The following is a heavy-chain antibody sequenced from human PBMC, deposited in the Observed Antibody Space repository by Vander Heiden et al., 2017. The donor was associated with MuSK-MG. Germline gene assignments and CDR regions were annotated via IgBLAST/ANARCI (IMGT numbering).Heavy chain of an antibody. CDR3: ARQKQISFFDY. V-gene: IGHV4-59*08. CDR2: IYYSGCT. J-gene: IGHJ4*02. Sequence: QVQLQESGPGLVKPSETLSLTCPVSGGSISSYYWSWIRQPPGKGLEWIAYIYYSGCTNDKPSLKSRVTISVDTSKNQFSLKLKYVNAADTALYYWARQKQISFFDYWGQGTLVPVS. CDR1: GGSISSYY.